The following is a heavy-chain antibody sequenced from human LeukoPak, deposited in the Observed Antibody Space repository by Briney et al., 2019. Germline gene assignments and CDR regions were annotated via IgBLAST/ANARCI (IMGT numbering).Heavy chain of an antibody. Sequence: PSETLSLTCTVSGGSISSYYWSWIRQPPGKGLEWIGYIYYSGSTNYNPSLKSRVTISVDTSKNQFSLKLSSVTAADTAVYYCARAAAGTFDYWGQGTLVTVSS. J-gene: IGHJ4*02. CDR3: ARAAAGTFDY. CDR2: IYYSGST. CDR1: GGSISSYY. V-gene: IGHV4-59*01. D-gene: IGHD6-13*01.